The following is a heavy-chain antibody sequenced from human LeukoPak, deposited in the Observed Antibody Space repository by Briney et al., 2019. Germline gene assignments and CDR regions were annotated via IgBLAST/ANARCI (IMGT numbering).Heavy chain of an antibody. CDR3: AKPRGPYYYYYYMDV. CDR2: IWYDGSNK. V-gene: IGHV3-33*06. Sequence: PGGSLRLSCAASGFTFSSYGVHWVRQAPGKGLEWVAVIWYDGSNKYYADSVRGRFTISRDNSKNTLYLQMNSLRAEDTAVYYCAKPRGPYYYYYYMDVWGKGTTVTVSS. D-gene: IGHD3-16*01. J-gene: IGHJ6*03. CDR1: GFTFSSYG.